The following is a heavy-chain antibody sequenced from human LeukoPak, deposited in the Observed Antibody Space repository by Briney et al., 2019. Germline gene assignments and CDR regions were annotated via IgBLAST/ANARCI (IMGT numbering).Heavy chain of an antibody. Sequence: PGRSLRLSCAASGFTFDDYAMHWVRQAPGKGLEWVSGISWNSGSIGYADSVKGRFTISRDNAKNSLYLQMNSLRAEDTALYYCCGSSGWYCDYWGQGTLVTVSS. J-gene: IGHJ4*02. CDR1: GFTFDDYA. V-gene: IGHV3-9*01. CDR2: ISWNSGSI. CDR3: CGSSGWYCDY. D-gene: IGHD6-19*01.